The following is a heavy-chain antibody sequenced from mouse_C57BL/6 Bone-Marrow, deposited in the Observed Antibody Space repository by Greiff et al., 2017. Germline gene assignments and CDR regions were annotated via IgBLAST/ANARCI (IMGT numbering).Heavy chain of an antibody. CDR3: TTGGSNFSMDY. J-gene: IGHJ4*01. Sequence: EVQLQQSGAELVRPGASVKLSCTASGFNIKDAYMHWVQQRPEQGLEWIGWIDPENGDTEYASKFQGKATITADTSSNTAYLQLSSLTSEDTAVYYCTTGGSNFSMDYWGQGTSVTVSS. D-gene: IGHD2-5*01. V-gene: IGHV14-4*01. CDR2: IDPENGDT. CDR1: GFNIKDAY.